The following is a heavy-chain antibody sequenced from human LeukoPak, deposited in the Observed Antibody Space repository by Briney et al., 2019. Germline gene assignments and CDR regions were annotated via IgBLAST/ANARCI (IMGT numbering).Heavy chain of an antibody. D-gene: IGHD3-22*01. Sequence: ASVKVSCKASGYTFTNYYMHWVRQAPGQGLEWMGIINPSDGKTSYAQKFQGRVTMTRDTSTSTVYMELSSLRSEDTAVYYCARGGLGSAYYYDSSGYRPFDIWGQGTMVTVSS. V-gene: IGHV1-46*01. CDR1: GYTFTNYY. CDR2: INPSDGKT. J-gene: IGHJ3*02. CDR3: ARGGLGSAYYYDSSGYRPFDI.